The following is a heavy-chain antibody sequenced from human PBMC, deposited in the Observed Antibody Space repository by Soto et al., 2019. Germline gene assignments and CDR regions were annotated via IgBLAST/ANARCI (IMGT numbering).Heavy chain of an antibody. CDR1: GGTFSSYA. Sequence: ASVKVSCKASGGTFSSYAISWVRQAPGQGLEWMGGIIPIFGTANYAQKFQGRVTITADESTSTAYMELSSLRSEDTAVYYCASSFYDSRGYFYVGGGGYYYYGMDVWGQGTTVTVSS. CDR2: IIPIFGTA. V-gene: IGHV1-69*13. D-gene: IGHD3-22*01. CDR3: ASSFYDSRGYFYVGGGGYYYYGMDV. J-gene: IGHJ6*02.